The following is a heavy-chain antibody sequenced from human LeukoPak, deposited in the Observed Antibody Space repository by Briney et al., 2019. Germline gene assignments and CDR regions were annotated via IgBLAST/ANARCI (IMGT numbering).Heavy chain of an antibody. CDR3: ARALGTYYYDSSGYYSDAFDI. Sequence: ASVKVSCKASGYTFTGYYMHWVRQAPGQGLEWMGWINPNSGGTNYAQKFQGRVTMTRDTSISTAYMELSRLRSDDTAVYYCARALGTYYYDSSGYYSDAFDIWGQGTMVTVSS. V-gene: IGHV1-2*02. D-gene: IGHD3-22*01. CDR2: INPNSGGT. CDR1: GYTFTGYY. J-gene: IGHJ3*02.